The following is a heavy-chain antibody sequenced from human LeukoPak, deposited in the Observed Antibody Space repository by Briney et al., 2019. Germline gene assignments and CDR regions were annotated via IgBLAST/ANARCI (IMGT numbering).Heavy chain of an antibody. Sequence: PSETLSLTCTVSGGSISSYYWSWIRQPPGKGLEWIGSIYYSGSTYYNPSLKSRVTISVDTSKNQFSLKLSSVTAADTAVYYCARLVTMVRGTIDYWGQGTLVTVSS. CDR2: IYYSGST. D-gene: IGHD3-10*01. V-gene: IGHV4-39*07. CDR1: GGSISSYY. CDR3: ARLVTMVRGTIDY. J-gene: IGHJ4*02.